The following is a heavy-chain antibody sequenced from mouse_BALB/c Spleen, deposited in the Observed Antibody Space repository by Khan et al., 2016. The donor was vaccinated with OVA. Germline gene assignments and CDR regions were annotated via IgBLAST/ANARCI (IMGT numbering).Heavy chain of an antibody. D-gene: IGHD2-1*01. CDR2: ISTYNGNT. V-gene: IGHV1S137*01. CDR3: ARGAWTSTNYFDY. J-gene: IGHJ2*01. CDR1: GYTFTDYA. Sequence: QVQLKQSGPEVVRPGVSVKISCKGSGYTFTDYAVHWVKQSHAKSLEWIGVISTYNGNTNYNQRFKGKATMTVDKSSSTAYVELDRLTSEDAAIYYRARGAWTSTNYFDYWGQGTTLTVSS.